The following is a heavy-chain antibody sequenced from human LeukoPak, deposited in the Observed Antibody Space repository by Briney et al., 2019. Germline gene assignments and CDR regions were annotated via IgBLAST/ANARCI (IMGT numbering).Heavy chain of an antibody. V-gene: IGHV3-74*01. CDR1: GFTFSSYW. CDR3: ARQKQSFRISSYFDY. Sequence: GGSLRLSCAASGFTFSSYWMHWVRQAPGKGLVWVSRINSDGSSTSYADSVKGRFTISRGNAKNTLYLQMNSLRAEDTAVYYCARQKQSFRISSYFDYWGQGTLVTVSS. CDR2: INSDGSST. D-gene: IGHD6-13*01. J-gene: IGHJ4*02.